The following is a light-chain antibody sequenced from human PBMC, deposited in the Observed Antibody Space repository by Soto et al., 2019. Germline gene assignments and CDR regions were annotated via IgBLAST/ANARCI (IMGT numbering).Light chain of an antibody. Sequence: DIQMTQSPSTLSASVGDRVTITCRASQSISSWLAWYQQKPGKAPKLXXYDASSLESGVPSRFSGSGSGTEFTLTISSLQPDDFANYYCQQYNSYSQWTFGQGTKVDIK. J-gene: IGKJ1*01. CDR3: QQYNSYSQWT. CDR1: QSISSW. CDR2: DAS. V-gene: IGKV1-5*01.